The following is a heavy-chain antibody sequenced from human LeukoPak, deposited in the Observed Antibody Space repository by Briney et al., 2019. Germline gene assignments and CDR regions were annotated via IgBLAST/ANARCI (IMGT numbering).Heavy chain of an antibody. Sequence: GASVKVSRKASGYTFTSYAMHWVRQAPGQRLEWMGWINAGNGNTKYSQKFQGRVTITRDTSASTAYMELSSLRSEDTAVYYCASDLHCSGGSCYPIGIMDVWGQGTTVTVSS. J-gene: IGHJ6*02. V-gene: IGHV1-3*01. CDR1: GYTFTSYA. CDR3: ASDLHCSGGSCYPIGIMDV. D-gene: IGHD2-15*01. CDR2: INAGNGNT.